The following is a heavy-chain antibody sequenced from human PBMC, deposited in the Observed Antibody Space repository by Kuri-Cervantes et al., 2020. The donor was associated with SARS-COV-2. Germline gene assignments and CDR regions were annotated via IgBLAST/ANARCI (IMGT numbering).Heavy chain of an antibody. CDR3: ARDFFDYDSTGSHY. D-gene: IGHD3-22*01. CDR2: INPSGGST. Sequence: ASVKVSCKASGYTFTSYYMHWVRQAPGQGLEWMGVINPSGGSTSYAQKFQDRITMTRDTSTSTVYMELSSLRSEDTAVYYCARDFFDYDSTGSHYWGQGTLVTVSS. J-gene: IGHJ4*02. CDR1: GYTFTSYY. V-gene: IGHV1-46*01.